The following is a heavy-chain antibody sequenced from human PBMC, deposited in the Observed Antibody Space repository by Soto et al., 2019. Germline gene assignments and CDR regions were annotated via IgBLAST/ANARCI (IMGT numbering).Heavy chain of an antibody. V-gene: IGHV1-2*02. CDR1: GYTFTGYY. D-gene: IGHD4-17*01. CDR3: ARAREGDYGDYRADY. J-gene: IGHJ4*02. CDR2: INPDSGGT. Sequence: ASVKVSCKAFGYTFTGYYLHWVRQAPGQGLEWMGWINPDSGGTNYEQKVEGRVTMTRDTSISTAYMELSSLRSDDTAVYYCARAREGDYGDYRADYWGQGTLVTV.